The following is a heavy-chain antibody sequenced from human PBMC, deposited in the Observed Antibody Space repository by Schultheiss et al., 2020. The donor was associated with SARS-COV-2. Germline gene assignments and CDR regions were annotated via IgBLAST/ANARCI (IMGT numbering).Heavy chain of an antibody. CDR1: GGSFSGYY. CDR2: INHSGST. CDR3: ARPDYYYYYMDV. Sequence: SETLSLTCAVFGGSFSGYYWSWIRQPPGKGLEWIGEINHSGSTNYNPSLKSRVTISVDTSKNQFSLKLSSVTAADTAVYYCARPDYYYYYMDVWGRGTTVTVSS. D-gene: IGHD1-14*01. V-gene: IGHV4-34*01. J-gene: IGHJ6*03.